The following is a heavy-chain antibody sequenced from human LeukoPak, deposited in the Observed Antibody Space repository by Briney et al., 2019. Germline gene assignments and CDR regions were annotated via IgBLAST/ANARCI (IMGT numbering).Heavy chain of an antibody. J-gene: IGHJ3*02. V-gene: IGHV4-4*07. D-gene: IGHD2-15*01. CDR1: GGSICSYY. CDR3: AREFGYCSGGSCPHDAFDI. CDR2: IYTSGST. Sequence: PSETLSLTCTVSGGSICSYYWSWIRQPAGKGLEWIGRIYTSGSTNYNPSLKSRVTMSVDTSKNQFSLKLSSVTAADTAVYYCAREFGYCSGGSCPHDAFDIWGQGTMVTVSS.